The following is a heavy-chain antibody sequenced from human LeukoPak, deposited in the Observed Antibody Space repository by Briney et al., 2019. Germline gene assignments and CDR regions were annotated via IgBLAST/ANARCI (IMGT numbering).Heavy chain of an antibody. J-gene: IGHJ4*02. CDR3: ARGWDWNLNYFDS. CDR1: GGSISSYY. CDR2: VSTSGST. Sequence: WETLSVTCTVSGGSISSYYWSWIRQPPGKGVEWIGRVSTSGSTNYNPSLKSRVTISVDTSKNQFSPKMTSLTAADTAVYFCARGWDWNLNYFDSWGQGTLVTVSS. D-gene: IGHD1-7*01. V-gene: IGHV4-4*08.